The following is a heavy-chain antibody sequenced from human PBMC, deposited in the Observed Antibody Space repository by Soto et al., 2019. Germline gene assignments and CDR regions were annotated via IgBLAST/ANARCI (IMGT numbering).Heavy chain of an antibody. CDR2: ISDSGGAT. CDR1: GFTFSNYA. CDR3: AKAGYCSGGSCSEGWFDP. V-gene: IGHV3-23*01. Sequence: PGGSLRLSCAASGFTFSNYAMTWVRQAPGKGLEWVSIISDSGGATYYADSVEGRFTISRDNSKNTLYLQMNSLRAEDRAIYYCAKAGYCSGGSCSEGWFDPWGRGTLVTVSS. J-gene: IGHJ5*02. D-gene: IGHD2-15*01.